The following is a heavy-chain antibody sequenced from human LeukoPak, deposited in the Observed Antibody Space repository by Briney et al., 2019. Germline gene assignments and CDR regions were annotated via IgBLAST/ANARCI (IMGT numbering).Heavy chain of an antibody. CDR3: ARYGKSGTYSHGFDV. J-gene: IGHJ3*01. V-gene: IGHV5-51*01. CDR1: GYSFTGHW. Sequence: GESLKISCEAFGYSFTGHWIGWVRQMPGRGLEFMGTIYPGDSDTRYSPSFEGHVSISVDKSMNTAYLQWSGLKASDTAMYYCARYGKSGTYSHGFDVWGQGTMVIVSS. D-gene: IGHD3-10*01. CDR2: IYPGDSDT.